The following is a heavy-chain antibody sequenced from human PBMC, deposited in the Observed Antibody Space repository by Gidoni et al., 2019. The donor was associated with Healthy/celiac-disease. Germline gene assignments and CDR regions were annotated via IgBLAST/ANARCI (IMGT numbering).Heavy chain of an antibody. J-gene: IGHJ6*02. CDR1: GFTFSSYS. V-gene: IGHV3-21*01. Sequence: EVQLVESGGGLVKPGGSLRLSCAASGFTFSSYSMNWVRQAPGKGLEWVSSISSSSSYISYADSVKGRFTISRDNDKNSLYLQMNSLRAEDTAVYYCAREYSRAYYYYGMDVWGQGTTVTVSS. CDR2: ISSSSSYI. CDR3: AREYSRAYYYYGMDV. D-gene: IGHD5-18*01.